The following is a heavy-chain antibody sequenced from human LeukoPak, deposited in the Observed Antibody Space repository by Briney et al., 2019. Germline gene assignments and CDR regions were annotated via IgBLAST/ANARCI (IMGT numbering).Heavy chain of an antibody. CDR3: ARDYYYDSSGYYFGPDAFDI. V-gene: IGHV3-21*01. J-gene: IGHJ3*02. Sequence: GGSLRLSCAASGFTFSSYSMNWVRQAPGKGLEWVSSISSSSSYIYYADSVKGRFTISRDNAKNSLYLQMNSLRAEDTAVYYRARDYYYDSSGYYFGPDAFDIWGQGTMVTVSS. D-gene: IGHD3-22*01. CDR2: ISSSSSYI. CDR1: GFTFSSYS.